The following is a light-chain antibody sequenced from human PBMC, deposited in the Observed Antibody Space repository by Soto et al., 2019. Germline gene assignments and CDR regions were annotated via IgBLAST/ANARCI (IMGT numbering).Light chain of an antibody. J-gene: IGKJ1*01. CDR3: QQYGSSPPT. Sequence: EIVLTQSPGTLSLSPGERATLSCRASQSLSSTYLAWYQQKPGQAPRLLIYGASHRATGIPDRFSGSGSGTDFTLTINRLEPEDFAVYYCQQYGSSPPTFGQGTKVDIK. CDR1: QSLSSTY. CDR2: GAS. V-gene: IGKV3-20*01.